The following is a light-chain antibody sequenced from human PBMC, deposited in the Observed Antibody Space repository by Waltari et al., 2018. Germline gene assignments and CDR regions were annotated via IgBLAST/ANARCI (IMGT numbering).Light chain of an antibody. V-gene: IGKV1-39*01. Sequence: DLPMPQSPSTLSSSVGGTFTITCRASHSISSYLNWYQQKPGKAPKLLIYAASSVQSGVPSRFSGSGSGTDFTLTISSLQPEDFATYYCQQSYSTAITFGQGTRLEIK. CDR1: HSISSY. CDR2: AAS. J-gene: IGKJ5*01. CDR3: QQSYSTAIT.